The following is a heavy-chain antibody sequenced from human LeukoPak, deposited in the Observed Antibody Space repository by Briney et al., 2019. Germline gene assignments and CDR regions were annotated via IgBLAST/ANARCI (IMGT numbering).Heavy chain of an antibody. CDR2: IYTSGSI. D-gene: IGHD5-12*01. Sequence: PSETLSLTCTVSGGSISSYYWSWIRQPAGKGLEWIGRIYTSGSINYNPSLKSRVTISIDPSKTQFSLQLSSVTAADTAVYFCARGSGFSYMDVWGKGTTVTVSS. J-gene: IGHJ6*03. CDR3: ARGSGFSYMDV. V-gene: IGHV4-4*07. CDR1: GGSISSYY.